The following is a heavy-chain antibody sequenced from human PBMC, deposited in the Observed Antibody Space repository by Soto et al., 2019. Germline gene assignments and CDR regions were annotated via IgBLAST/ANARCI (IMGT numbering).Heavy chain of an antibody. CDR1: GGSISSSNW. CDR3: ARGPPRAGYGSSTSCRALSYGMDV. Sequence: QVQLQESGPGLVKPSGTLSLTCAVSGGSISSSNWWSWVRQPPGKGLAWIGEIYHSGSTNYNPSLKSRVTISVDKSKNQFSLKLSSVTAADTAVYYCARGPPRAGYGSSTSCRALSYGMDVWGQGTTVTVSS. J-gene: IGHJ6*02. D-gene: IGHD2-2*03. CDR2: IYHSGST. V-gene: IGHV4-4*02.